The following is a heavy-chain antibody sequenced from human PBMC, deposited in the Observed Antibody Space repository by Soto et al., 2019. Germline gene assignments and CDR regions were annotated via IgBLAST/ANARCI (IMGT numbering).Heavy chain of an antibody. V-gene: IGHV3-33*01. CDR3: ARDASSSWNPKDEFDY. D-gene: IGHD6-13*01. CDR1: GFTFSTYG. CDR2: IWYDGSNK. J-gene: IGHJ4*02. Sequence: PGGSLRLSCAASGFTFSTYGMHWVRQAPGKGLEWVAVIWYDGSNKYYADSVKGRFTISRDNSKNTLYLQMNSLRAEDTAVYYCARDASSSWNPKDEFDYWGQGTQVTVSS.